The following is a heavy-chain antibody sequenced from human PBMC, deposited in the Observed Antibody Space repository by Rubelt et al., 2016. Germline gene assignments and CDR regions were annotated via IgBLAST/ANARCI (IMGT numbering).Heavy chain of an antibody. CDR3: ARGYKQAIDY. V-gene: IGHV6-1*01. J-gene: IGHJ4*02. CDR2: TYYTSKWYT. CDR1: GDNVSNNRVA. Sequence: QVQLQQSGPGLVKPSQTLSLTCAISGDNVSNNRVAWNWTRQSPSRGLEWLGRTYYTSKWYTDYGTSVKSRATINPAKPKNQVSLQLNDVIPDDRVVYYCARGYKQAIDYWGQGPLVTVSS. D-gene: IGHD5-24*01.